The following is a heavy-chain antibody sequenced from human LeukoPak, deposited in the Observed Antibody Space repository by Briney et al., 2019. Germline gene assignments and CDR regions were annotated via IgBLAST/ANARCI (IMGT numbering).Heavy chain of an antibody. Sequence: RAGGSLRLSCAASGFTFSSYAMSWVRQAPGKGLEWVSAISGSGGSTYYADSVMGRFTISRDNSKNTLYLQMNSLRAEDTALYYCAKAGGAYYYYGMDVWGQGTTVTVSS. CDR2: ISGSGGST. V-gene: IGHV3-23*01. CDR1: GFTFSSYA. D-gene: IGHD4/OR15-4a*01. CDR3: AKAGGAYYYYGMDV. J-gene: IGHJ6*02.